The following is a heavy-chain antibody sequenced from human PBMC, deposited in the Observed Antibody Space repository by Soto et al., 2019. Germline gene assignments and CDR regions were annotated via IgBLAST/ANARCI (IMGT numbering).Heavy chain of an antibody. Sequence: ASVKVSCKASGYIFTAYSMHWVRQAPGQGLEWMGVVNPSGGSANYAQKFQGRITMTRDTSTSTVYMDLSSLTSEDTAVYYCAREENCSDGICYSEYFQRWGQGTLVTVS. CDR3: AREENCSDGICYSEYFQR. J-gene: IGHJ1*01. CDR1: GYIFTAYS. V-gene: IGHV1-46*01. D-gene: IGHD2-15*01. CDR2: VNPSGGSA.